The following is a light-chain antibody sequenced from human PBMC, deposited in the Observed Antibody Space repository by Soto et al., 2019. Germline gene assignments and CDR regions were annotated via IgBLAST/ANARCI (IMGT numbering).Light chain of an antibody. Sequence: DIQMTQSPSTLSASVGDRVNITCRASQTIDGWLAWYQQKPGKAPNLLVSRASDLQTGVPSRFSGSGSGTEFNLTISSLQTDDFATYYCQQYNSYFFTFGPGTKVDVK. V-gene: IGKV1-5*03. CDR1: QTIDGW. CDR2: RAS. J-gene: IGKJ3*01. CDR3: QQYNSYFFT.